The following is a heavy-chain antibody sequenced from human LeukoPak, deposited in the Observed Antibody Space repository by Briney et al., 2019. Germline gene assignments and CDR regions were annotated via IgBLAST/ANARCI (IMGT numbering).Heavy chain of an antibody. CDR1: GFTFSSYA. V-gene: IGHV3-23*01. Sequence: PGGSLRLSCAASGFTFSSYAMHWVRQAPGKGLEWVSTISGSGGSTNYADSVKGRFTISRDNAKNSLYLQMNSLRAEDTAVYYCARVEYSSSWDDAFDIWGQGTMVTVSS. CDR2: ISGSGGST. CDR3: ARVEYSSSWDDAFDI. D-gene: IGHD6-13*01. J-gene: IGHJ3*02.